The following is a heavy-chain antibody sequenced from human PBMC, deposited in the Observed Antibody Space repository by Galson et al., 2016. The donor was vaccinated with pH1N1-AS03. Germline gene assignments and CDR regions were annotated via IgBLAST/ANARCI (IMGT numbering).Heavy chain of an antibody. Sequence: SLRLSCAGSAFTFSNAWKTWVRQAPGKGLEWIGRIKSETDGGTTDYAAPVKGRFTISRDDSINTLYLQMNSLQTDDTGAYFCTTDGPGGYITWGQGTLVTVSS. J-gene: IGHJ3*01. CDR3: TTDGPGGYIT. CDR1: AFTFSNAW. V-gene: IGHV3-15*01. D-gene: IGHD5-12*01. CDR2: IKSETDGGTT.